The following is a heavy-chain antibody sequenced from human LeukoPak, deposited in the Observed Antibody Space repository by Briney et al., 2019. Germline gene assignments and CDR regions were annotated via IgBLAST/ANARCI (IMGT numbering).Heavy chain of an antibody. D-gene: IGHD2-15*01. CDR3: AKDQTVAVVVAATRYFDY. V-gene: IGHV3-74*01. CDR2: INTDGSST. CDR1: GFTFSSYW. J-gene: IGHJ4*02. Sequence: PGGSLRLSCAASGFTFSSYWMHWVRQAPGKGLVWVSRINTDGSSTSYADSVKGRFTISRDNAENTLYLQMNSLRAEDTAVYYCAKDQTVAVVVAATRYFDYWGQGTLVTVSS.